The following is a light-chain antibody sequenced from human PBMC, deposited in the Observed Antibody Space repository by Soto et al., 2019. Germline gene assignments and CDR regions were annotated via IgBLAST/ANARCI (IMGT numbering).Light chain of an antibody. CDR2: VNS. V-gene: IGLV1-40*01. J-gene: IGLJ2*01. Sequence: QSVLTQPPSVSGAPGQRVTISCTGSSSNIGAGYDVHWYQQLPGTAPKLLIYVNSNRPSGVPDRFSGSKSGTSASLAITGLQAEDEADYYCQSYDSSLSAVVFGGGTKRPS. CDR3: QSYDSSLSAVV. CDR1: SSNIGAGYD.